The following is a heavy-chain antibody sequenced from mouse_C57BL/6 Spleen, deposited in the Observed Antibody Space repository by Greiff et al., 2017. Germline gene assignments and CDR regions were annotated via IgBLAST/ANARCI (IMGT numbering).Heavy chain of an antibody. V-gene: IGHV14-3*01. Sequence: EVQLVESVAELVRPGASVKLSCTASGFNIKNTYMHWVKQRPEQGLEWIGRIDPANGNTKYAPKFQGKATITADTSSNTAYLQLSSLTSEDTAIYYCARGSTMVTTGFDYGGQGTTRTVSS. CDR3: ARGSTMVTTGFDY. CDR1: GFNIKNTY. J-gene: IGHJ2*01. D-gene: IGHD2-2*01. CDR2: IDPANGNT.